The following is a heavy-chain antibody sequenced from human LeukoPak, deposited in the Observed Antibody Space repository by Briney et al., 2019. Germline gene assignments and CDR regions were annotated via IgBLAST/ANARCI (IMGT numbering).Heavy chain of an antibody. J-gene: IGHJ5*02. D-gene: IGHD2-21*01. CDR3: AKDFISYSWVFDP. V-gene: IGHV3-23*01. CDR1: GFTFSSYA. Sequence: GGSLRLSCAASGFTFSSYAMSWVRQAPGKGLEWVSAISRSGGSTYYADSVKGRFTITRDNSKNTLYLQMNSLRDEDTAVYYCAKDFISYSWVFDPWGQGTLVTVSS. CDR2: ISRSGGST.